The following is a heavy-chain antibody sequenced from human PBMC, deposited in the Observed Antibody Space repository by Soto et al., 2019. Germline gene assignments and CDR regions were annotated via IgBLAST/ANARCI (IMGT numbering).Heavy chain of an antibody. V-gene: IGHV3-23*01. CDR3: AKLGFVLMELYDCHQ. CDR1: GFTFSSYA. Sequence: EVQLLESGGGLVQPGGSLRLSCTASGFTFSSYAMSWVRQAPGKELEWVSTISGNSGRTNYAESVKGRFSISRDNSKNTVHLQLASLRAEDTAVYFCAKLGFVLMELYDCHQWGHGTLVTVSS. CDR2: ISGNSGRT. J-gene: IGHJ4*01. D-gene: IGHD2-8*01.